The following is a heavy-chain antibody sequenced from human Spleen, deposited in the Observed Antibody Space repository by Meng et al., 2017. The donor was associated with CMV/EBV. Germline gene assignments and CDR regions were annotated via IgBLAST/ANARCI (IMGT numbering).Heavy chain of an antibody. Sequence: GGSLRLSCAASGFTFDDYTMHWVRQVPGKGLEWVSLINWDGGRTYYSDSVKGRLTISRDNSKNFLYLQMNTLRTDDTALYYCAKESMDYALDYWGQGTLVTVSS. CDR2: INWDGGRT. CDR1: GFTFDDYT. D-gene: IGHD2-2*01. CDR3: AKESMDYALDY. J-gene: IGHJ4*02. V-gene: IGHV3-43*01.